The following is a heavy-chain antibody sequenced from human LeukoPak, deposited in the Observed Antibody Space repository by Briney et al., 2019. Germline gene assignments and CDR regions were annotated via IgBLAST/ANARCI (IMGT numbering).Heavy chain of an antibody. CDR1: GYTLTELS. J-gene: IGHJ5*02. CDR3: ATTRRVVGATWWFDP. V-gene: IGHV1-24*01. CDR2: FDPEDGET. D-gene: IGHD1-26*01. Sequence: GASVKVSCKVSGYTLTELSMHWVRQAPGKGLEWMGGFDPEDGETIYAQKFQGRVTMTEDTSTDTAYMELSSLRSEDTAVYYCATTRRVVGATWWFDPWGQGTLVTISS.